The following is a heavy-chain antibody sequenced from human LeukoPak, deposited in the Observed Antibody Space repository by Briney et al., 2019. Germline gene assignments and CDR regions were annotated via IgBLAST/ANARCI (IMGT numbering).Heavy chain of an antibody. J-gene: IGHJ4*02. V-gene: IGHV3-7*01. CDR1: GFTFGSFW. CDR2: IKEDGSEK. Sequence: GGSLRLSCAASGFTFGSFWMSWVRQAPGTGLEWVAHIKEDGSEKYYVDSVEGRFTISRDNVKNSLYLQMHSLRAEDTAVYYCARDYGDYWGQGTLVTVSS. D-gene: IGHD3-16*01. CDR3: ARDYGDY.